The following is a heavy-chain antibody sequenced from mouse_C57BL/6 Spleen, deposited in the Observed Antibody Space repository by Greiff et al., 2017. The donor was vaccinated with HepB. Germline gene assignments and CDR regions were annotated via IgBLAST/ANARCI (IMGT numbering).Heavy chain of an antibody. CDR3: TRDWGTGTPWFAY. Sequence: VQLQQSGAELVRPGASVTLSCKASGYTFTDYEMHWVKQTPVHGLEWIGAIDPETGGTAYNQKFKGKAILTADKSSSTAYMELRSLTSEDSAVYYCTRDWGTGTPWFAYWGQGTLVTVSA. V-gene: IGHV1-15*01. J-gene: IGHJ3*01. CDR1: GYTFTDYE. D-gene: IGHD4-1*01. CDR2: IDPETGGT.